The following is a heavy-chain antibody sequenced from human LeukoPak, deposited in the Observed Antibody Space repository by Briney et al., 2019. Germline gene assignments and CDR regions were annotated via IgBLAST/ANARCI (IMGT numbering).Heavy chain of an antibody. J-gene: IGHJ6*03. CDR1: GYTFTGYY. CDR3: ARDVEYSSGYPYYYYYYYMDV. D-gene: IGHD3-22*01. Sequence: ASVKVSCKASGYTFTGYYMHWVRQAPGQGLEWMGRINPNSGGTNYAQKFQGRVTMTRDTSISTAYMELSRLRSDDTAVYYCARDVEYSSGYPYYYYYYYMDVWGKGTTVTVSS. V-gene: IGHV1-2*06. CDR2: INPNSGGT.